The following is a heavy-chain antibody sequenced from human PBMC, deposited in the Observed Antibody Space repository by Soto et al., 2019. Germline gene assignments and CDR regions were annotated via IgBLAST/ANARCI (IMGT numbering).Heavy chain of an antibody. CDR2: IISIFGTA. J-gene: IGHJ3*02. V-gene: IGHV1-69*06. D-gene: IGHD3-22*01. CDR1: GGTFSSYA. CDR3: ARDPNYYDSSGYYAVGAFDI. Sequence: QVQLVQSGAEVKKPGSSVKVSCKASGGTFSSYAISWVRQAPGQGLEWMGGIISIFGTANYAQKFQGRVTINADKSTSTAYMEMSSLRSEDTAVYYCARDPNYYDSSGYYAVGAFDIWGQGTMVTVSS.